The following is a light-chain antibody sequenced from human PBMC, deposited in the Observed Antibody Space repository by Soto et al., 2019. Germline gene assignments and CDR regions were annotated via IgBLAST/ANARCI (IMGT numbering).Light chain of an antibody. V-gene: IGKV3-15*01. CDR2: DAS. CDR1: QSIRSN. J-gene: IGKJ2*02. CDR3: HHYHNYLCS. Sequence: EIVMTQSPATLSVSPGERATLSCRASQSIRSNLAWYQQKPGLPPRLLIYDASTRAIGIPARFSGSGSGTEFTLTISSLQSGDSAIYYCHHYHNYLCSFGQGTKVEIK.